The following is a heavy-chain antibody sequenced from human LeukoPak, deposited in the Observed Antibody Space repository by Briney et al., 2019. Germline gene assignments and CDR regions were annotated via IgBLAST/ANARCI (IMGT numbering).Heavy chain of an antibody. J-gene: IGHJ4*02. CDR1: GFTFSSYS. D-gene: IGHD4-11*01. CDR3: ARTAPTAVTCADQ. Sequence: GGSLRLSCAASGFTFSSYSMNWVRQAPGKGLEWVSYISSSSSTIYYADSVKGRFTISRDNAKNSLYLQMNRLRAEDTAVYYCARTAPTAVTCADQWGQGTLVTVSS. CDR2: ISSSSSTI. V-gene: IGHV3-48*04.